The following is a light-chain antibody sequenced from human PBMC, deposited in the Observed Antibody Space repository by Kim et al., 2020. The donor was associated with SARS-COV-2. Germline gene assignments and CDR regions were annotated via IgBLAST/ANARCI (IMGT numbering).Light chain of an antibody. CDR3: QLYNTYST. J-gene: IGKJ1*01. Sequence: SASVGDRVTITCRASQSISTWLAWYQQKPGKAPKLLIYKASTLESGVPSRFSGSGSGTEFTLTISSLQPDDFATYYCQLYNTYSTFGQGTKVDIK. CDR1: QSISTW. CDR2: KAS. V-gene: IGKV1-5*03.